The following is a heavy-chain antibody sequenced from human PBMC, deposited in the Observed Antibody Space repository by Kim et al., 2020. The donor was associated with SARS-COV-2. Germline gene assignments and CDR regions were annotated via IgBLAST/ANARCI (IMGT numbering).Heavy chain of an antibody. J-gene: IGHJ3*02. Sequence: ASVKVSCKASGYTFTSYGISWVRQAPGQGLEWMGWISAYNGNTNYAQKLQGRVTMTTDTSTSTAYMELRSLRSDDTAVYYCARVTTEITFGGVIVMVGAFDIWGQGTMVTVSS. D-gene: IGHD3-16*02. CDR2: ISAYNGNT. CDR1: GYTFTSYG. V-gene: IGHV1-18*01. CDR3: ARVTTEITFGGVIVMVGAFDI.